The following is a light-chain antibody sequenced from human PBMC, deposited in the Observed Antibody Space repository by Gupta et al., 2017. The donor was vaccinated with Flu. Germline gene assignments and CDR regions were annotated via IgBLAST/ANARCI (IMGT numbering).Light chain of an antibody. CDR3: QSRSKWRLT. CDR2: DAV. CDR1: QSVANY. J-gene: IGKJ4*01. Sequence: EVVLTQSPATVSLFPGESATLSCRASQSVANYLAWYQQKPGQAPRLLIYDAVKRATGVPGRFSGSGAGTDFTLTITSLEAEDFAVYYCQSRSKWRLTFGGGTKVGLK. V-gene: IGKV3-11*01.